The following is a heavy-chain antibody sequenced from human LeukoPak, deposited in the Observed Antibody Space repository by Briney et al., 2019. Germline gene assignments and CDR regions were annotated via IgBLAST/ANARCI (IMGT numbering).Heavy chain of an antibody. CDR3: ARDLQCSSTSCYIRGYYYYYYMDV. CDR1: GYSISSGYY. CDR2: IYHSGST. D-gene: IGHD2-2*02. J-gene: IGHJ6*03. Sequence: SETLSLTXTVSGYSISSGYYWGWIRQPPGKGLEWIGSIYHSGSTYYNPSLKSRVTISVDTSKNQFSLKLSSVTAADTAVYYCARDLQCSSTSCYIRGYYYYYYMDVWGKGTTVTVSS. V-gene: IGHV4-38-2*02.